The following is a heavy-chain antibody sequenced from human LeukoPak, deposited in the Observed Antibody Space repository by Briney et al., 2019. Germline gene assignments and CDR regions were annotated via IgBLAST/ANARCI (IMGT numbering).Heavy chain of an antibody. D-gene: IGHD6-19*01. CDR1: GFIFSGYA. CDR2: ISHDGSNK. Sequence: GGSLRLTCAASGFIFSGYAMHWVRQAPGKGLEWVAVISHDGSNKYYADSVKGRFTISRDNSKNTLYLQMNSLRAEDTVIYYCARAHPRYISDWNGLYWSQGTLVTVSS. CDR3: ARAHPRYISDWNGLY. V-gene: IGHV3-30-3*01. J-gene: IGHJ4*02.